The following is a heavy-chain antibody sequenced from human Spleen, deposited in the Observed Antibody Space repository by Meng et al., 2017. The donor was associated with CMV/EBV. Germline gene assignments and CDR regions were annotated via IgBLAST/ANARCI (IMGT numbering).Heavy chain of an antibody. CDR3: AKDVGDYDFWRGPGF. CDR1: GFTFSSFA. D-gene: IGHD3-3*01. V-gene: IGHV3-30*02. J-gene: IGHJ4*02. CDR2: IRYDGSTQ. Sequence: GGSLRLSCAASGFTFSSFAMHWVRQAPGKGLEWLASIRYDGSTQYYADSLKGRFTISRDNSKNTVFLQLHSLRPDDTAMYYCAKDVGDYDFWRGPGFWGQGTVVTVSS.